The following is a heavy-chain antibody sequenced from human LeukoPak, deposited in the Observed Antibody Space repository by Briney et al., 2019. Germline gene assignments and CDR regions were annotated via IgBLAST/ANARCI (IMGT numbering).Heavy chain of an antibody. CDR3: ARLAYCSGGSCHHDY. V-gene: IGHV4-39*01. CDR2: IYYSGST. Sequence: SETLSLTCTVSGGSISSNTYFWAWIRQPPGKGLEWIGTIYYSGSTYYNPSLNSLVTISVDTSKNQFSLKVTSVTAADTAVYYCARLAYCSGGSCHHDYWGQGTLVTVSS. D-gene: IGHD2-15*01. CDR1: GGSISSNTYF. J-gene: IGHJ4*02.